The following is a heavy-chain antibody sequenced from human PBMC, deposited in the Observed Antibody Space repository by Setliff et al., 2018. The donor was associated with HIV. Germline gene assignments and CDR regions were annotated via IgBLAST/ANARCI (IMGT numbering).Heavy chain of an antibody. J-gene: IGHJ5*02. D-gene: IGHD4-17*01. CDR1: GFTFSGSA. CDR2: IKTKPNSYAT. V-gene: IGHV3-73*01. CDR3: AVSPDGDCATTECANWFDP. Sequence: GGSLRLSCSASGFTFSGSALHWVRQASGKGLEWVGRIKTKPNSYATAHAESVKGRFTISRDDSQNAAYLQMNSLRTEDTAVYFCAVSPDGDCATTECANWFDPWGQGTQVTVSS.